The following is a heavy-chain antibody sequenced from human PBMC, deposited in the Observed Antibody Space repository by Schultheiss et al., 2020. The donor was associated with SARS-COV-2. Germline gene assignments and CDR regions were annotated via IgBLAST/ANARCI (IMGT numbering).Heavy chain of an antibody. Sequence: GESLRLSCAASGFTFSSYAMHWVRQAPGKGLEWVAVISYDGSNKYYADSVKGRFTISRDNSKNTLYLQMNSLRAEDTAVYYCAREGRKVGTIFGVAGGVDVWGQGTTVTVSS. V-gene: IGHV3-30*01. J-gene: IGHJ6*02. D-gene: IGHD3-3*01. CDR2: ISYDGSNK. CDR3: AREGRKVGTIFGVAGGVDV. CDR1: GFTFSSYA.